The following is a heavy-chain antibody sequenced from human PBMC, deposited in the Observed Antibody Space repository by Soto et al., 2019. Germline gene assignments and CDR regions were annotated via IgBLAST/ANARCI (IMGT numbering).Heavy chain of an antibody. V-gene: IGHV1-18*01. Sequence: QVQLVQSGPEVKKPGASVKVSCKTSGYTFTSYGISWVRQAPGQGLEWMGWISTYKGNTNYAQKFQGRVTMTTDTPTNTAYMELRSLTSDDTAVYYCAARSPPFDYWGQRTLVTVSS. CDR3: AARSPPFDY. CDR1: GYTFTSYG. CDR2: ISTYKGNT. J-gene: IGHJ4*02.